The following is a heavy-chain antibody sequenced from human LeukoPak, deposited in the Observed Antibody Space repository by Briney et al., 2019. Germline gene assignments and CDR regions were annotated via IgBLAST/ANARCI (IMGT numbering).Heavy chain of an antibody. CDR1: GFTVSSTH. V-gene: IGHV3-53*01. Sequence: GGSLRLSCAASGFTVSSTHMVWVRQAPGKGLEWVSVTYTGGNSYYAGSVKGRFIISRDISKNTLYLQMNSLRAEDSALYYCARGGRGSAAVVAPRSFDIWGQGTMVTVSS. CDR2: TYTGGNS. J-gene: IGHJ3*02. D-gene: IGHD3-22*01. CDR3: ARGGRGSAAVVAPRSFDI.